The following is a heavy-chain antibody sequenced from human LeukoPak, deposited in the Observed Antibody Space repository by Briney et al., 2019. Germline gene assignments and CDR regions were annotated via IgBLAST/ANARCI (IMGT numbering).Heavy chain of an antibody. Sequence: GGSLRLSCAASGFTFSSYGMNWVRQAPGKGLEWVSSISSSGSNIYYADSVKGRFTISRDNAKNSLYLQMNGLRAEDTAVYYCARDIPNYYDSSGSFDYWGQGTLVTVSS. V-gene: IGHV3-21*01. D-gene: IGHD3-22*01. J-gene: IGHJ4*02. CDR2: ISSSGSNI. CDR3: ARDIPNYYDSSGSFDY. CDR1: GFTFSSYG.